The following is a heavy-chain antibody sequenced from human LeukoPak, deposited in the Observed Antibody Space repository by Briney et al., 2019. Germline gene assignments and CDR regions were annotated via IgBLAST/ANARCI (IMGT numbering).Heavy chain of an antibody. J-gene: IGHJ5*01. CDR1: GFTFSSYE. Sequence: GGSLRLSCAASGFTFSSYEMNWVRQAPGKGLEWVSYIRSSGTIIFYADSVKGRFTISRDNSKNTLYLQVNTLRADDTATYYCAKPISGGLAVTADWFHPWGQGTLVVVSS. CDR3: AKPISGGLAVTADWFHP. CDR2: IRSSGTII. V-gene: IGHV3-48*03. D-gene: IGHD6-19*01.